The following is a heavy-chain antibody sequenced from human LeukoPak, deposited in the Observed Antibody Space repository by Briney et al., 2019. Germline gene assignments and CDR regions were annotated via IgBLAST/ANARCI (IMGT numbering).Heavy chain of an antibody. D-gene: IGHD6-19*01. V-gene: IGHV3-30*02. Sequence: GGSLRLSCAASGFTFSSYGMHWVRQAPGKGLEWVAFMRYDGSNKYYADSVKGRFTISRDNAKNSLYLQMNSLRAEDTAVYYCARSSGIAVAGTSYYYGMDVWGQGTTVTVSS. CDR1: GFTFSSYG. CDR3: ARSSGIAVAGTSYYYGMDV. CDR2: MRYDGSNK. J-gene: IGHJ6*02.